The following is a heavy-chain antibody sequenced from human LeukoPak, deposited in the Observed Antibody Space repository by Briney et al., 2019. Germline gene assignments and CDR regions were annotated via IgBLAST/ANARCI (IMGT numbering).Heavy chain of an antibody. Sequence: GGSLRLSCAASEFTVSSNYMNWVRQAPGKGLEWVSIIYSGGSIYYADSVKGRFTISRDNAKNTLYLQMNSLRAEDTAVYYCAKNLWDSGSAYYFDYWGQGTLVTVSS. CDR2: IYSGGSI. CDR3: AKNLWDSGSAYYFDY. CDR1: EFTVSSNY. D-gene: IGHD3-10*01. J-gene: IGHJ4*02. V-gene: IGHV3-53*01.